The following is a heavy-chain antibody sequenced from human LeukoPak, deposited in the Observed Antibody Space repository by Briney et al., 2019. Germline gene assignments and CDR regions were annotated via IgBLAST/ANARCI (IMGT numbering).Heavy chain of an antibody. CDR1: GFTVSSNY. D-gene: IGHD3-9*01. J-gene: IGHJ4*02. CDR3: AREDILTGFDY. V-gene: IGHV3-53*01. CDR2: IYSGGST. Sequence: GGSLRLSCAASGFTVSSNYMSCVRQAPGKGLEWVSVIYSGGSTYYAGSVKGRFTISRDNSKNTLYLQMNSLRAEDTAVYYCAREDILTGFDYWGQGTLVTVSS.